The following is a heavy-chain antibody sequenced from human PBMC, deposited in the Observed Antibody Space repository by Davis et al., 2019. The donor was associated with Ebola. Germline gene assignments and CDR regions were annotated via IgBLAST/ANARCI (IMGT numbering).Heavy chain of an antibody. V-gene: IGHV4-34*01. Sequence: MPSETLSLTCAVYGGSFNIYYWTWVRQPPGKGLEWIGEITHSGNTNYNMSLMSRVTLAVDAPKNQFSLRLNSVTAADTGVYYCARGRWQRFQDYFYSGMDVWGQGTTVTVS. D-gene: IGHD5-12*01. CDR2: ITHSGNT. CDR3: ARGRWQRFQDYFYSGMDV. CDR1: GGSFNIYY. J-gene: IGHJ6*02.